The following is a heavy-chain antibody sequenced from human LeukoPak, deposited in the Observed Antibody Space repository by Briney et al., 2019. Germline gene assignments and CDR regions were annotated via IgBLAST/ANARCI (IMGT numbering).Heavy chain of an antibody. D-gene: IGHD1-26*01. J-gene: IGHJ4*02. CDR1: AFTFSSYA. Sequence: PGGSLRLSCAASAFTFSSYAMSWVRQAPGKGLEWVSTISGIDSSTYYADSVRGRFTISRDNPKNTVFLQMNSLRVEDTAIYYCAKDQDVYSGSQSWGQGTLVTVSS. CDR3: AKDQDVYSGSQS. V-gene: IGHV3-23*01. CDR2: ISGIDSST.